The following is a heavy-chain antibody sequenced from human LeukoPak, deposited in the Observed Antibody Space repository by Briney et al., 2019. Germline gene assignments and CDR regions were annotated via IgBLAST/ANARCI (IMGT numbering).Heavy chain of an antibody. Sequence: GGSLRLSCAASGFTFSSYAMHWVRQAPGKGLEWVAVISYDGSNKYYADSVKGRFTISRDNSKNTLYLQMNSLRAEDTAVYYCARDMRDLGYYYMDVWGKGTTVTVFS. CDR3: ARDMRDLGYYYMDV. CDR2: ISYDGSNK. CDR1: GFTFSSYA. J-gene: IGHJ6*03. V-gene: IGHV3-30*01. D-gene: IGHD3-16*01.